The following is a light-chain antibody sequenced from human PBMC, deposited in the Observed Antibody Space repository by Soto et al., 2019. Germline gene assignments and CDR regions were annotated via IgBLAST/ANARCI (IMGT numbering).Light chain of an antibody. CDR1: NIGVRS. J-gene: IGLJ3*02. CDR2: DDD. V-gene: IGLV3-21*02. Sequence: SYELTQAPSVSVAPGRTASITCGANNIGVRSVHWHQEKPGQAPVLVVYDDDARPSGIPGRFSGSNSGNTATLTITRVEAGDEADYYCQVWDDSRDQHVFGGGTKLTVL. CDR3: QVWDDSRDQHV.